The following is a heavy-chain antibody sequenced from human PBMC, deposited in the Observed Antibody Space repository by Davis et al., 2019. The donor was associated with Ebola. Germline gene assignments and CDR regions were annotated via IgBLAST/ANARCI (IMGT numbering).Heavy chain of an antibody. D-gene: IGHD6-6*01. CDR3: ARPLSRFSSSSGLWNY. Sequence: MPSETLSLTCAVSGGSISSYYWSWIRQPPGKGLEWIGYIYYSGSTNYNPSLKSRVTISVDKSKNQFSLKLSSVTAADTAVYYCARPLSRFSSSSGLWNYWGQGTLVTVSS. V-gene: IGHV4-59*12. J-gene: IGHJ4*02. CDR2: IYYSGST. CDR1: GGSISSYY.